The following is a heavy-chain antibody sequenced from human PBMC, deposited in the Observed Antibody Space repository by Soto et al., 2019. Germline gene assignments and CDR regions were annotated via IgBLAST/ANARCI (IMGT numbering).Heavy chain of an antibody. Sequence: GASPKISCKGSGYSFTSYWISWVRQMPGKGLEWMGRIDPSDSYTNYSPSFQGHVTISADKSISTAYLQWSSLKASDTAMYYCARHLGDYNPSGMDVWGQGTTVTVSS. CDR1: GYSFTSYW. D-gene: IGHD4-17*01. CDR2: IDPSDSYT. J-gene: IGHJ6*02. CDR3: ARHLGDYNPSGMDV. V-gene: IGHV5-10-1*01.